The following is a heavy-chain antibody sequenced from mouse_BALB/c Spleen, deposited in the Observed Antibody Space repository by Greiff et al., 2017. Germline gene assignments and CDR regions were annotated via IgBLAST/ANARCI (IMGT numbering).Heavy chain of an antibody. CDR1: GFNIKDYY. CDR3: NAGKEDAMDY. Sequence: EVQLQQSGAELVKPGASVKLSCTASGFNIKDYYMHWVKQRPEQGLEWIGWIDPENGDTEYAPKFQGKATMTADTSSNTAYLQLSSLTSEDTAVYYCNAGKEDAMDYWGQGTSVTVSS. CDR2: IDPENGDT. J-gene: IGHJ4*01. V-gene: IGHV14-4*02.